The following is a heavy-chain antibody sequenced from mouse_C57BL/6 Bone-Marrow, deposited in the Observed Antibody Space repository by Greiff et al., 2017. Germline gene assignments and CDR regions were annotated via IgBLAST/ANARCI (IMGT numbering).Heavy chain of an antibody. CDR3: TTGYYSNYVLFDY. Sequence: EVQLQQPGAELVMPGASVKLSCTASGFNIKDDYMHWVKQRPEQGLEWIGWIDPENGDTEYASKFQGKATITADTSSNTAYLQLSSLTSEDTAVYYCTTGYYSNYVLFDYWGQGTTLTVSS. CDR2: IDPENGDT. CDR1: GFNIKDDY. V-gene: IGHV14-4*01. D-gene: IGHD2-5*01. J-gene: IGHJ2*01.